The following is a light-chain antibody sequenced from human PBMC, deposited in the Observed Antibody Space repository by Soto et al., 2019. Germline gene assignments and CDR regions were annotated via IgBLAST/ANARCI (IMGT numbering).Light chain of an antibody. V-gene: IGLV2-14*01. CDR2: DVS. CDR1: SSDVGGYNY. Sequence: QSALTQPASVSGSPGQSITISCTGTSSDVGGYNYVSWYQQHPGKAPKLMIYDVSNRPSGVSNRFSGSKSGNTASLTISGLQVEDEADYYCSSYTSSTTRVLGGGTKLTVL. J-gene: IGLJ2*01. CDR3: SSYTSSTTRV.